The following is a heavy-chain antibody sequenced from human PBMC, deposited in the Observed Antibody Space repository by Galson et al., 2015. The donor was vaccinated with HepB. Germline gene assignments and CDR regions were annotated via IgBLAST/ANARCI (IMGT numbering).Heavy chain of an antibody. CDR1: GYTFTGYY. V-gene: IGHV1-2*05. CDR3: ARGGYSGYESSYYYYGMDV. D-gene: IGHD5-12*01. Sequence: SVKVSCKASGYTFTGYYMHWVRQAPGQGLEWMGRINPNSGGTNYAQKFQGRVTMTRDTSISTAYMELSRLRSDDTVVYYCARGGYSGYESSYYYYGMDVWGQGTTVTVSS. J-gene: IGHJ6*02. CDR2: INPNSGGT.